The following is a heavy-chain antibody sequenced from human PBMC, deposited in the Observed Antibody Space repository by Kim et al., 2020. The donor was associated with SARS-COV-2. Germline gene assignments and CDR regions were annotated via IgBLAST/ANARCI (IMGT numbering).Heavy chain of an antibody. CDR3: ARDQLYGSGRKPYYFDY. D-gene: IGHD3-10*01. Sequence: GGSLRLSCAASGFTFSSYAMHWVRQAPGKGLEWVAVISYDGSNKYYADSVKGRFTISRDNSKNTLYLQMNSLRAEDTAVYYCARDQLYGSGRKPYYFDYWGQGTLVTVSS. CDR1: GFTFSSYA. J-gene: IGHJ4*02. CDR2: ISYDGSNK. V-gene: IGHV3-30*04.